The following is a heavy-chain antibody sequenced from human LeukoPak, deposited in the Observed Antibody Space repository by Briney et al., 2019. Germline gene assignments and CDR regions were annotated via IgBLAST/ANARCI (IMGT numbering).Heavy chain of an antibody. CDR2: VYYGRTT. Sequence: SETLSLTCTVSAGSFISSSHHWGWIRQSPGKGLEWIGTVYYGRTTYYNPSLDGRVTISLDMSANHFSLQLNSVTAADTAVYYCVRHDGRGGATMGAFDSWGQGSLVTVSS. V-gene: IGHV4-39*01. CDR1: AGSFISSSHH. CDR3: VRHDGRGGATMGAFDS. D-gene: IGHD5-12*01. J-gene: IGHJ5*01.